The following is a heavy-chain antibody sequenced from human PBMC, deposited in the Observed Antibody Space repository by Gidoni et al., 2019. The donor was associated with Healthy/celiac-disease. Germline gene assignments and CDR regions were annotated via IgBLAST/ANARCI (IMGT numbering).Heavy chain of an antibody. CDR1: GGSFSGYY. V-gene: IGHV4-34*01. J-gene: IGHJ4*02. D-gene: IGHD2-2*01. Sequence: QVQLQQWGAGLLKPSETLSLTCAVYGGSFSGYYWSWIRQPPGKGLEWIGEINHRGSTNYNPSLKSRVTISVDTSKNQFSLKLSSVTAADTAVYYCARGFPLVVVPAAISVVFDYWGQGTLVTVSS. CDR3: ARGFPLVVVPAAISVVFDY. CDR2: INHRGST.